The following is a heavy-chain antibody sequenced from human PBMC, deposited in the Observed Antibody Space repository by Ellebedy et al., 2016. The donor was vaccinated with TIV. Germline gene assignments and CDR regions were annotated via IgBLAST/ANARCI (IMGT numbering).Heavy chain of an antibody. Sequence: GESLKISCAASKFTVSYNYMNWVRQAPGKGPEWVSGIYTDDSTDYADSVKGRFTISRDSSTNTLYLEMNSLRADDTAVYFCAKLRCGMYYYHHTGYYCFDHWGPGSLVTVSS. CDR2: IYTDDST. J-gene: IGHJ4*02. V-gene: IGHV3-53*01. CDR3: AKLRCGMYYYHHTGYYCFDH. D-gene: IGHD3-9*01. CDR1: KFTVSYNY.